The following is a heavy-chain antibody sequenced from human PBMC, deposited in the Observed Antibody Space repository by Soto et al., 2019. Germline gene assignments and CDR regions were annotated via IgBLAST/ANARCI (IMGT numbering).Heavy chain of an antibody. CDR1: GFTFSNYW. CDR2: IDRDGSET. Sequence: PGGSLRLSCAVSGFTFSNYWMSWVRQAPGKGLQWVASIDRDGSETYYVDSLKGRFTISRDNAENSLFLQMNTLRAEDTAVYYCARAPERSGSYCYFDYWGQGTLVTVSS. D-gene: IGHD3-22*01. CDR3: ARAPERSGSYCYFDY. J-gene: IGHJ4*02. V-gene: IGHV3-7*03.